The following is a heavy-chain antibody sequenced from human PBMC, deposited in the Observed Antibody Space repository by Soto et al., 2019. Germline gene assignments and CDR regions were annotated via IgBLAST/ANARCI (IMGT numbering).Heavy chain of an antibody. V-gene: IGHV3-30*03. D-gene: IGHD2-15*01. Sequence: GGSLRLSCAASGFTFSSYDMHWVRQAPGKGLEWVADISYNGKYEYYADSVKGRFTISRDNSKSTLYLQMNSLTPEDTAVYYCATTPGGAAYWGQGTLVTVSS. J-gene: IGHJ4*02. CDR1: GFTFSSYD. CDR3: ATTPGGAAY. CDR2: ISYNGKYE.